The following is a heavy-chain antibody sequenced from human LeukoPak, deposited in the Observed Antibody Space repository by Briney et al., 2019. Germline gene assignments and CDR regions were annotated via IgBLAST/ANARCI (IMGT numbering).Heavy chain of an antibody. J-gene: IGHJ6*02. CDR3: AREIEYSMDV. Sequence: SQTLSLTCAISGDRVSSNSATWNWIRQSPSRGLEWLGRTYYRSTWYSDYAVSLKGRITINADTSKNQFSLQLNSVTPEDTAVYYCAREIEYSMDVWGQGTTVTVSS. CDR2: TYYRSTWYS. D-gene: IGHD6-6*01. V-gene: IGHV6-1*01. CDR1: GDRVSSNSAT.